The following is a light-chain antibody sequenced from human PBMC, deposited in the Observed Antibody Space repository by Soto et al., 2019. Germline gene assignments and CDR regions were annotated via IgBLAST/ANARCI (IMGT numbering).Light chain of an antibody. J-gene: IGKJ1*01. V-gene: IGKV3-20*01. CDR1: QSVSSGY. CDR2: GAS. CDR3: QQYGSSPET. Sequence: EIVLTQSPGTLSLSRGERATLSCRASQSVSSGYLAWYQQKPGQAPSLLIYGASSRATGIPDRFSGSGSGTDFTLTISRLEPEAFAVYYCQQYGSSPETFGQGTKVEIK.